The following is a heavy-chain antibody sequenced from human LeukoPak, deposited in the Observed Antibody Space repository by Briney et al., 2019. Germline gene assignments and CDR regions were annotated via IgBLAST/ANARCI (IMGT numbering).Heavy chain of an antibody. CDR1: GFTFSDYY. CDR2: ISSSGSTI. CDR3: AKSIISGYDSSGYRDPDYYMDV. Sequence: PGGSLRLSCAASGFTFSDYYMSRIRQAPGKGLEWVSYISSSGSTIYYADSVKGRFTISRDNSKNTLYLQMNSLRAEDTAVYYCAKSIISGYDSSGYRDPDYYMDVWGKGTTVTISS. V-gene: IGHV3-11*01. D-gene: IGHD3-22*01. J-gene: IGHJ6*03.